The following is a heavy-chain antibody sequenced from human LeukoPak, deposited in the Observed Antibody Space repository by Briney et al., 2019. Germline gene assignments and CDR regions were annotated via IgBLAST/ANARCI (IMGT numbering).Heavy chain of an antibody. J-gene: IGHJ4*02. V-gene: IGHV3-43D*04. CDR1: GFTFDDYA. CDR3: AKDRSGNSYGHFDY. CDR2: VSCRGRST. D-gene: IGHD3-10*01. Sequence: GGSLRLSCAASGFTFDDYAMHWVGQAPGKGVEGVFLVSCRGRSTYYSDSLKGRFTISRDNSKNSLYLHMNSLRAEDTALYYCAKDRSGNSYGHFDYWGQGTLVTVSS.